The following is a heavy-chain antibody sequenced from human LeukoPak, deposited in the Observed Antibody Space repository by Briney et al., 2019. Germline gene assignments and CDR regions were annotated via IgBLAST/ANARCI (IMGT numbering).Heavy chain of an antibody. CDR3: TRVIVAVPGYFDYFDF. D-gene: IGHD6-19*01. Sequence: GGSLRLSCAASGFSFSNHYMRWIRQAPGKGLEWVANINEDGSNKWHLGSVKGRFTVSRDNARNALYLQVNSLRVEDTAVYYCTRVIVAVPGYFDYFDFWGQGALVTVSS. V-gene: IGHV3-7*01. CDR2: INEDGSNK. CDR1: GFSFSNHY. J-gene: IGHJ4*02.